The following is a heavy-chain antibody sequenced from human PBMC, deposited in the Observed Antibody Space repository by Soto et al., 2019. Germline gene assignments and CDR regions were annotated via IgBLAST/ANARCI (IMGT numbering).Heavy chain of an antibody. CDR2: ISANNGNT. D-gene: IGHD6-19*01. J-gene: IGHJ6*02. V-gene: IGHV1-18*04. CDR1: GYTFTSYG. CDR3: ARGRGGAVAGTRYYGMDV. Sequence: VKVSCKASGYTFTSYGISWVRQAPGQGLEWMGWISANNGNTSYAQKLQGRVTMTRNTSISTAYMELSSLRSEDTAVYYCARGRGGAVAGTRYYGMDVWGQGTTVTVSS.